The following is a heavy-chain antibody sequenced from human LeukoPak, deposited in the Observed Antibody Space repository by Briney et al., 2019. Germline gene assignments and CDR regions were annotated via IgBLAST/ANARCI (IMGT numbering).Heavy chain of an antibody. J-gene: IGHJ4*02. CDR1: GGSISSYY. V-gene: IGHV4-59*01. CDR2: IYYSGST. Sequence: SETLSLTCTVSGGSISSYYWSWIRQPPGKGLEWIGYIYYSGSTNYNPSLKSRVTISVDTSKNQLSLKVNSVTAADTAVYYCARGGLWGNFDYWGQGTLVTVSS. D-gene: IGHD5-18*01. CDR3: ARGGLWGNFDY.